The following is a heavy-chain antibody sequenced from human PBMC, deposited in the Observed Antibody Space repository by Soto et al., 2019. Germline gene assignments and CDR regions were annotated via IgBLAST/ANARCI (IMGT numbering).Heavy chain of an antibody. D-gene: IGHD3-22*01. CDR1: GYTFTSYG. V-gene: IGHV1-18*01. J-gene: IGHJ1*01. Sequence: ASVKVSCKASGYTFTSYGISWVRQAPGQGLEWMGWISAYNGNTNYAQKLQGRVTMTTDTSTSTAYMELRSLRSDDTAVYYCARSDDSSGYAYAEYFQHWGQGTLVTVSS. CDR2: ISAYNGNT. CDR3: ARSDDSSGYAYAEYFQH.